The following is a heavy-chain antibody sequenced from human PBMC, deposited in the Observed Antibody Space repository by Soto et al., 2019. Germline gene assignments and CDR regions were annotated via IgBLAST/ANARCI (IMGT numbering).Heavy chain of an antibody. D-gene: IGHD3-10*01. Sequence: PGGSLRLSCAASGFTFSSYSMNWVRQAPGKGLEWVSSISSSSSYIYYADSVKGRFTISRDNAKNSLYLQMNSLRAEDTAVYYCARERLITMVRGVISAFDIWGQGTMVTVS. CDR3: ARERLITMVRGVISAFDI. CDR1: GFTFSSYS. CDR2: ISSSSSYI. V-gene: IGHV3-21*01. J-gene: IGHJ3*02.